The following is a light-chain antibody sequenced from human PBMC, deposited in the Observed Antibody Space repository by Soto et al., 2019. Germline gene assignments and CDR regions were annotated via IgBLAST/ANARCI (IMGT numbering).Light chain of an antibody. V-gene: IGLV2-14*01. CDR2: DVS. CDR1: SSDVGGYNY. J-gene: IGLJ3*02. Sequence: QSALTQSASVSGSPGQSITISCTGTSSDVGGYNYVSWYQQHPGKAPKLIIYDVSNRPSGVSTRFSGSKSGNTASLTISGLQAEDEADYSCSSYTSTSPWVFGGGTKLTVL. CDR3: SSYTSTSPWV.